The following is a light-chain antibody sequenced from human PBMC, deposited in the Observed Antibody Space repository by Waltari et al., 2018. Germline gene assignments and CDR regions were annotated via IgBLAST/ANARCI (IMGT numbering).Light chain of an antibody. Sequence: DIQLTQSPSSLSGSVGDRVTITCRASQSISTYLAWFQQKPGKAPESLIYAASRLQSEVPSRFSGSGSGTEFTLTISSLQPEDFATYYCHHYDDYPYTFGQGTKLEIK. V-gene: IGKV1-16*01. CDR1: QSISTY. CDR3: HHYDDYPYT. CDR2: AAS. J-gene: IGKJ2*01.